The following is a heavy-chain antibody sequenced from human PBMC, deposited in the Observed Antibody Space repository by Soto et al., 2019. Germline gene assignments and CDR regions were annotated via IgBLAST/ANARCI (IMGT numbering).Heavy chain of an antibody. CDR2: INAGNGNT. V-gene: IGHV1-3*01. J-gene: IGHJ6*02. CDR1: GYTFTSYA. Sequence: GASVKVSCKASGYTFTSYAMHWVRQAPGQRLEWMGWINAGNGNTKYSQKFQGRVTITRDTSASTAYMELSSLRSEDTAVYYCASDSGGSSLYYYGMDVWGQGTTVTVSS. D-gene: IGHD2-15*01. CDR3: ASDSGGSSLYYYGMDV.